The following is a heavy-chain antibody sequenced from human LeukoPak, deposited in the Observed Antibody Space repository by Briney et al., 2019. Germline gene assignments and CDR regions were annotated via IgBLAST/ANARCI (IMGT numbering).Heavy chain of an antibody. CDR1: GGSISSSSYY. J-gene: IGHJ3*02. Sequence: PSETLSLTCTVSGGSISSSSYYWGWIRQPPGKGLEWIGYIYYSGSTNYNPSLKSRVTISVDTSKNQFSLKLSSVTAADTAVYYCARVVGGYYDILTGYYTPGAFDIWGQGTMVTVSS. D-gene: IGHD3-9*01. CDR3: ARVVGGYYDILTGYYTPGAFDI. V-gene: IGHV4-61*05. CDR2: IYYSGST.